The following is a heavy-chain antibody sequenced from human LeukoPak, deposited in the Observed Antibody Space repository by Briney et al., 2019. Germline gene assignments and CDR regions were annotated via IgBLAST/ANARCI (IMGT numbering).Heavy chain of an antibody. J-gene: IGHJ4*02. CDR1: GFTFSSYS. Sequence: GGSLRLSCVASGFTFSSYSLNWVRQAPGKGLEWVSSISSSNRYIYYADSVKGRFTISRDNAKNSLYLQMNSLRGEDTAVYYCAKARGKTTVAPYYFDYWGQGTLVTVSS. CDR3: AKARGKTTVAPYYFDY. D-gene: IGHD4-23*01. CDR2: ISSSNRYI. V-gene: IGHV3-21*04.